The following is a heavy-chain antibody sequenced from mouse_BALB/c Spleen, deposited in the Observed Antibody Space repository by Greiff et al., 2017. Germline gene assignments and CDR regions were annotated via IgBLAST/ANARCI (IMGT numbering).Heavy chain of an antibody. J-gene: IGHJ4*01. CDR3: TIPGY. CDR2: ISTYYGDA. V-gene: IGHV1S137*01. Sequence: QVQLQQSGAELVRPGVSVKISCKGSGYTFTDYAMHWVKQSHAKSLEWIGVISTYYGDASYNQKFKGKATMTVDKSSSTAYMQLSSLTSEDSAVYYCTIPGYWGQGTSVTVSS. CDR1: GYTFTDYA.